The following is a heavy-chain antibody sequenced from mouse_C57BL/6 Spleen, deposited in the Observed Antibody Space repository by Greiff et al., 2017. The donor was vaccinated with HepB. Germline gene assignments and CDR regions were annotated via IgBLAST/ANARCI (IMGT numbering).Heavy chain of an antibody. J-gene: IGHJ4*01. CDR2: INPNNGGT. Sequence: VQLKQSGPELVKPGASVKIPCKASGYTFTDYNMDWVKQSHGKSLEWIGDINPNNGGTIYNQKFKGKATLTVDKSSSTAYMELRSLTSEDTAVYYCARRGEDYYAMDYWGQGTSVTVSS. CDR1: GYTFTDYN. V-gene: IGHV1-18*01. CDR3: ARRGEDYYAMDY.